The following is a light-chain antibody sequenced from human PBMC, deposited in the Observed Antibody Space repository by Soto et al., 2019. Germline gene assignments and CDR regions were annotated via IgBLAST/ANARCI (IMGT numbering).Light chain of an antibody. V-gene: IGKV1-27*01. CDR1: LPISNY. Sequence: DIQMTQSPSSLSASVGDRVTITCRASLPISNYLAWYQQKPGXXXXXXXXXXXXXTXGVXYRFSGRGPGKAFNLTISSLQPEEWATDYCQQYASHTMYHFGQGT. J-gene: IGKJ2*01. CDR2: XXX. CDR3: QQYASHTMYH.